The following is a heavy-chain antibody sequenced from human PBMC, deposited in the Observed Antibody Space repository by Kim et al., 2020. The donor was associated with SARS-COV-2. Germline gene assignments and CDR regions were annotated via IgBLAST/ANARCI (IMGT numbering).Heavy chain of an antibody. CDR1: GYIFSIYG. CDR3: VRGTWGGVNDY. D-gene: IGHD3-16*01. V-gene: IGHV1-18*01. Sequence: ASVKVSCKTSGYIFSIYGFSWVRQAPGQGLEWMGWIHTKDGDTKYVQKFQDRVTMTTDSSTSTAYMELRSLKFDDTAVYYCVRGTWGGVNDYWGQGTLVTVSS. CDR2: IHTKDGDT. J-gene: IGHJ4*02.